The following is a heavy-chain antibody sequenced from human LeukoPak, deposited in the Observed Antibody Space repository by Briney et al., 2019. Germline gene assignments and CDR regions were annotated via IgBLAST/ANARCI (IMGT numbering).Heavy chain of an antibody. V-gene: IGHV2-5*02. D-gene: IGHD2-15*01. Sequence: ESGPTLVNPTQTLTLTCTFSGFSLSTSGVGVSWSRQPPGKALEWLALIYWDDGNRYSPSLKNRLTITKDTSKNQVVLTMTNMDPVDTATYYCAHSLSVVVADVLYYFDYWGQGTLVTVSS. J-gene: IGHJ4*02. CDR1: GFSLSTSGVG. CDR3: AHSLSVVVADVLYYFDY. CDR2: IYWDDGN.